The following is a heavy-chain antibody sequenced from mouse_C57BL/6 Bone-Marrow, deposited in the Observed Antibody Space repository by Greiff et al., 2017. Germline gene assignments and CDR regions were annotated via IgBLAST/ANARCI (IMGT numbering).Heavy chain of an antibody. CDR2: IYPGSGST. J-gene: IGHJ1*03. D-gene: IGHD2-14*01. CDR3: ARPYYRNYWDFDV. Sequence: QVQLQQPGAELVKPGASVKMSCKASGYTFTSYWITWVKQRPGPGLAWIGDIYPGSGSTNYNEKFKSKATLTVDTSSSTAYMQHSSLTSEDSAVNDCARPYYRNYWDFDVWGTGTTVTVSA. CDR1: GYTFTSYW. V-gene: IGHV1-55*01.